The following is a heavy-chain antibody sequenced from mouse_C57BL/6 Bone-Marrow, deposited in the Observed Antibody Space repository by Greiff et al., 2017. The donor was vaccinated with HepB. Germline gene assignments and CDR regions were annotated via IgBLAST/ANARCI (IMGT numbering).Heavy chain of an antibody. CDR1: GYTFTSYW. D-gene: IGHD1-1*01. CDR2: IHPNSGST. CDR3: ARGLYGSPWFAY. V-gene: IGHV1-64*01. J-gene: IGHJ3*01. Sequence: VQLQQPGAELVKPGASVKLSCKASGYTFTSYWMHWVKQRPGQGLEWIGMIHPNSGSTNYNQKFKGKSTLTVDKSSSTAYMQLSSLTSEDSAVYYCARGLYGSPWFAYWGQGTLVTVSA.